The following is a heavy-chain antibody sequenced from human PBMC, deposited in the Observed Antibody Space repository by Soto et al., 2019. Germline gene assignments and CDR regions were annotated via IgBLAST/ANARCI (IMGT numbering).Heavy chain of an antibody. D-gene: IGHD1-20*01. Sequence: QVQLVESGGGVVQPGRSLRLSCAASGFTFSSYAMHWVRQAPGKGLEWVAVISYDGSNKYYADSVKGRFTISRDNSKNTLYLQMNSLRAEDTAVYYCARTHDEYNWKVPFFDIWGQGTMVTVSS. J-gene: IGHJ3*02. CDR3: ARTHDEYNWKVPFFDI. CDR1: GFTFSSYA. CDR2: ISYDGSNK. V-gene: IGHV3-30-3*01.